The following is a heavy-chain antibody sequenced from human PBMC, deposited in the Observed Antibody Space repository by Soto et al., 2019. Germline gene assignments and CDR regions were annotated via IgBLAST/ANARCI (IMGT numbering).Heavy chain of an antibody. CDR3: VKGNWAYSYNNWFDP. V-gene: IGHV3-64D*06. D-gene: IGHD5-18*01. CDR2: LSGDGRST. Sequence: GGSLRLSCSASGFTFRSCAIHWVRQAPGKGLEYASALSGDGRSTYYADSVKGRFTVFRDNSKNTLFLQMSSLRVEDTAVYYCVKGNWAYSYNNWFDPWGQGTLVTDSS. J-gene: IGHJ5*02. CDR1: GFTFRSCA.